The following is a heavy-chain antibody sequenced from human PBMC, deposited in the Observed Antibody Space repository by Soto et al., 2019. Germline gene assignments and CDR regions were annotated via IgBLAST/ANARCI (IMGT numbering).Heavy chain of an antibody. D-gene: IGHD5-12*01. CDR1: GFTFSSYA. V-gene: IGHV3-23*01. J-gene: IGHJ4*02. CDR2: ISGSGGST. CDR3: AKDRGGGDGYNWDY. Sequence: EVQLLESGGGLVQPGGSLRLSCAASGFTFSSYAMSWVRQAPGKGLEWVSAISGSGGSTYYAASVKGRFPISRDNSNNTLYLQMNSRRAEDTAVYYCAKDRGGGDGYNWDYWGQGTLVTVSS.